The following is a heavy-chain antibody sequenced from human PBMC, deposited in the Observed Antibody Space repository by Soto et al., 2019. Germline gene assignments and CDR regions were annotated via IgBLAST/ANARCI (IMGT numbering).Heavy chain of an antibody. D-gene: IGHD3-10*01. Sequence: QVQLVESGGGVVQPGRSLRLSCAASGFTFSSYGMHWVRQAPGKGLEWVAVIWYDGSNKYYADSVKGRFTTSRDNSKNTLYLPMNRLRAEDTAVYYCARVRGLWFGELLPDYWGQGTLVTVSS. CDR3: ARVRGLWFGELLPDY. V-gene: IGHV3-33*01. CDR1: GFTFSSYG. CDR2: IWYDGSNK. J-gene: IGHJ4*02.